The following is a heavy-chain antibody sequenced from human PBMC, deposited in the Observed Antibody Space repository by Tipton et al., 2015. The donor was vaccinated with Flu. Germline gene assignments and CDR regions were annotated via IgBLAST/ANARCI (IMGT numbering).Heavy chain of an antibody. J-gene: IGHJ4*02. D-gene: IGHD4-17*01. CDR1: GFTVSPNY. CDR3: ARGTSVTNFFDY. CDR2: IHGVDST. Sequence: SLRLSCAVSGFTVSPNYMSWVRQAPGKGLEWVSAIHGVDSTYYADSVKGRFTISRDNSKNTLYLQMNTLSPEDTAMYFCARGTSVTNFFDYWGQGTLVTVSS. V-gene: IGHV3-66*01.